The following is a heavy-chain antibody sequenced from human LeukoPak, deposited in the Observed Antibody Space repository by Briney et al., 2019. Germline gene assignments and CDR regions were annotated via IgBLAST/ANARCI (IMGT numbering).Heavy chain of an antibody. CDR1: GFTFSSYW. V-gene: IGHV3-7*03. Sequence: PGGSLRLSCAASGFTFSSYWMSWVRQAPGKGLKWVANIKQDGSEKYYVDSVKGRFTISRDNAKNSLYLQMNSLRAEDTAVYYCARESLPYYDFWSGYLPTAFDYWGQGTLVTVSS. CDR2: IKQDGSEK. D-gene: IGHD3-3*01. J-gene: IGHJ4*02. CDR3: ARESLPYYDFWSGYLPTAFDY.